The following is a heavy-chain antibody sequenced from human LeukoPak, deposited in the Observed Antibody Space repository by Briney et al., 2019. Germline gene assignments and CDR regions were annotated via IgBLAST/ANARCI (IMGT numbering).Heavy chain of an antibody. J-gene: IGHJ4*02. CDR2: INPNSGGT. CDR1: GYTFTGYY. Sequence: ASVKVSCKASGYTFTGYYMHWVRQAPGQGLEWMGRINPNSGGTNYAQKFQGRVTMTRDTSISTAYMELSRLRSDDTAVYYCARDLGMTVVVTAIPYYWGQGTLVTVSS. CDR3: ARDLGMTVVVTAIPYY. V-gene: IGHV1-2*06. D-gene: IGHD2-21*02.